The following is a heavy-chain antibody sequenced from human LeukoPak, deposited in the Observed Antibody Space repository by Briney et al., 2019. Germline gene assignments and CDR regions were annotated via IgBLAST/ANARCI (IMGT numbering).Heavy chain of an antibody. V-gene: IGHV3-48*02. CDR1: GFTFRSIA. D-gene: IGHD1-26*01. J-gene: IGHJ4*02. CDR3: ARSASSDY. Sequence: GGSLRLSCAASGFTFRSIAMTWVRQAPGKGLEWVSSIRSNGDTTYNADSVKGRFTISRDNAKNSLFLQMNSLRDEDTAVYYCARSASSDYWGQGTLVTVSS. CDR2: IRSNGDTT.